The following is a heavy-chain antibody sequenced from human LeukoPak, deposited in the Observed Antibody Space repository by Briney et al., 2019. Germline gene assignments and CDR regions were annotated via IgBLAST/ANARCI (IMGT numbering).Heavy chain of an antibody. D-gene: IGHD6-19*01. CDR3: AKGPLIEVAGTTWDY. CDR2: IYNGDST. J-gene: IGHJ4*02. Sequence: GGSLRLSCAASGFTVSSDHMSWVRQAPGKGLEWVSVIYNGDSTQYTDSVKGRFTISRDNSRNTLYLQMNSLRAEDTAVYYCAKGPLIEVAGTTWDYWGQGTLVTVSS. V-gene: IGHV3-66*01. CDR1: GFTVSSDH.